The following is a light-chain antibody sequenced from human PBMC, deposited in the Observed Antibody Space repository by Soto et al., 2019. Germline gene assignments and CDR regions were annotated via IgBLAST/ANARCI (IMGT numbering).Light chain of an antibody. CDR2: DAS. V-gene: IGKV3-11*01. Sequence: EIVLTQSPATLSLSPGERATLSCRASQNVNTYLAWYQQKRGQAPRLLIYDASNRATGIPARFSGSGSGTDFTLTISGLYPEDFAVYYCQQRINWPLSFGGGTKVEI. CDR3: QQRINWPLS. CDR1: QNVNTY. J-gene: IGKJ4*01.